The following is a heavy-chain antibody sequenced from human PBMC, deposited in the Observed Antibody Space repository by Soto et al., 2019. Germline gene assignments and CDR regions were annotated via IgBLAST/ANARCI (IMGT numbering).Heavy chain of an antibody. CDR3: ARDGSERPATY. CDR2: IYYSGST. CDR1: GGSISSYY. J-gene: IGHJ4*02. Sequence: SETLSLTCTVSGGSISSYYWSWIRQPPGKGLEWIGYIYYSGSTNYNPSLKSRVTISVDTSKNQFSLKLSSVTAADTAVYYRARDGSERPATYWGQGILVTVSS. D-gene: IGHD3-10*01. V-gene: IGHV4-59*01.